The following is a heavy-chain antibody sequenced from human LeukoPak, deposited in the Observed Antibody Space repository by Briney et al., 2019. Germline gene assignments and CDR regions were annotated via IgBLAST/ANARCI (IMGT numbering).Heavy chain of an antibody. CDR3: ATLALAVAADDAFDI. CDR2: FDPEDGET. CDR1: GYTLTELS. J-gene: IGHJ3*02. V-gene: IGHV1-24*01. Sequence: ASVKVSCKVSGYTLTELSMHWVRQAPGKGLEWMGGFDPEDGETIYAQKFQGRVTMTEDTSTDTAYMELSSLRSEDTAVYYCATLALAVAADDAFDIWGQGTMVTVSS. D-gene: IGHD2-15*01.